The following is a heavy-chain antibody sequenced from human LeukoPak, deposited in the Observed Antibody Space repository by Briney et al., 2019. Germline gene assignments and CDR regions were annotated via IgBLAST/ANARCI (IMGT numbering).Heavy chain of an antibody. V-gene: IGHV3-48*02. Sequence: GGSLRLSCAASGFTFSSYTMNWVRQAPGKGLEWVSYISSSTSTIYYADSAKGRFTISRDNAKNSLYLQMNSLRDEDTAVYYCARDLLYSGWSLDYWGQGTLVTVSS. CDR1: GFTFSSYT. CDR2: ISSSTSTI. CDR3: ARDLLYSGWSLDY. D-gene: IGHD6-19*01. J-gene: IGHJ4*02.